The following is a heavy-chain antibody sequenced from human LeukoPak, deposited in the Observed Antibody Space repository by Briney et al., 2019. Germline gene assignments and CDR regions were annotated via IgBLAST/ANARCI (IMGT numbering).Heavy chain of an antibody. CDR3: ARQLESYYGSGSSFDY. J-gene: IGHJ4*02. Sequence: SETLSLTCTVSGGSISSSSYYWGWIRQPLGKGLEWLGSIFYSGSTYYNPSLKSRVTISVDTSKNQFSLRLSSVTAADTALYYCARQLESYYGSGSSFDYWGQGTLVTVSS. CDR2: IFYSGST. CDR1: GGSISSSSYY. D-gene: IGHD3-10*01. V-gene: IGHV4-39*01.